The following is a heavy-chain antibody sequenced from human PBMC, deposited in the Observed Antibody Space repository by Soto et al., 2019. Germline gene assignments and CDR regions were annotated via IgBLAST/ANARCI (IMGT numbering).Heavy chain of an antibody. Sequence: QVQLQQWGAGLLKPSETLSLTCAVYGGSFSGYYWSWIRQPPGKGLEWIGEINHSGSTNYNPSLKSRVIISVDTSKNQFSLKLSSVTAADTAVYYCARGSAVVTRYYYYYYGMDVWGQGTTVTVSS. CDR3: ARGSAVVTRYYYYYYGMDV. J-gene: IGHJ6*02. CDR1: GGSFSGYY. CDR2: INHSGST. V-gene: IGHV4-34*01. D-gene: IGHD3-22*01.